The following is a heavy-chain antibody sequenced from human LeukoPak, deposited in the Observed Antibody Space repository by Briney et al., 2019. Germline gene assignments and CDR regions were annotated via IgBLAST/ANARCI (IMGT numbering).Heavy chain of an antibody. Sequence: PGGSLRPSCADPGFTFDDYAMHSVRQAPGKGLEWVSGIRWNSGSIGYADSVKGRFTISRDNAKNSLYLQMNSLRAEDMALYYCAKDIGYSSSSGYMDVWGKGTTVTVSS. D-gene: IGHD6-13*01. CDR1: GFTFDDYA. V-gene: IGHV3-9*03. CDR2: IRWNSGSI. CDR3: AKDIGYSSSSGYMDV. J-gene: IGHJ6*03.